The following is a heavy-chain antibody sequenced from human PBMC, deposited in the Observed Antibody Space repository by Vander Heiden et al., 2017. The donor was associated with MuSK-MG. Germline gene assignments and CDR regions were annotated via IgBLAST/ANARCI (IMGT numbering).Heavy chain of an antibody. CDR1: GGSISSGRYY. Sequence: QLLLQESGPGLVKPSETLALRCAVSGGSISSGRYYWGWIRQPPGKGLEWIGSVHSSGSTYNNPSLKSRVVISLETSKNEVSLKVNSVTAADTAVYVCARHTINMFGGRIGNCFDPWGQGTLVTVS. V-gene: IGHV4-39*01. D-gene: IGHD3-10*02. J-gene: IGHJ5*02. CDR3: ARHTINMFGGRIGNCFDP. CDR2: VHSSGST.